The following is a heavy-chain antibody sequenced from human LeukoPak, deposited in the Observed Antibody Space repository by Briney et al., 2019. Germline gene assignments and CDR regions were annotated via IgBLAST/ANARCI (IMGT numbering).Heavy chain of an antibody. D-gene: IGHD1-14*01. CDR3: ARGLNQYYFDY. Sequence: SSQTPSLTCTVSGGSISSGSYYWSWIRQPAGKGLEWIGRIYTSGSTNYNPSLKSRVTISVDTSKNQFSLKLSSVTAADTAVYYCARGLNQYYFDYWGQGTLVTVSS. CDR2: IYTSGST. CDR1: GGSISSGSYY. V-gene: IGHV4-61*02. J-gene: IGHJ4*02.